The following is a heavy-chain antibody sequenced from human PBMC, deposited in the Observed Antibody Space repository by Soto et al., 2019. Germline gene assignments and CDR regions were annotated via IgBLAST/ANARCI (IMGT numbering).Heavy chain of an antibody. CDR3: ARDDSPVVVAAQPFDY. V-gene: IGHV1-46*03. J-gene: IGHJ4*02. CDR2: INPSGGST. CDR1: GYTFTSYY. Sequence: GASVKVSCKASGYTFTSYYMHWVRQAPGQGLEWMGIINPSGGSTSYAQKFQGRVTMTRDTSTSTVYMELSSLRSEDTAVYYCARDDSPVVVAAQPFDYWGQGTLVTVSS. D-gene: IGHD2-15*01.